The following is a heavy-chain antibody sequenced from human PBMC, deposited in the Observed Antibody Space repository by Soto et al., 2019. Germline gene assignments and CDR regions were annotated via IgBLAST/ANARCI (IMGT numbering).Heavy chain of an antibody. CDR3: AREDIVVVVAATGGDAFDI. CDR2: FYYSGSN. CDR1: GGSISSSSYY. J-gene: IGHJ3*02. D-gene: IGHD2-15*01. V-gene: IGHV4-39*01. Sequence: QLQLQESGPGLVKPSETLSLTCTVSGGSISSSSYYWGWIRQPPGQGLEWIGGFYYSGSNYYNPSLMSRVTISGDTSKNQFSLKLSSVTAAVTAVYYCAREDIVVVVAATGGDAFDIWGQGTMVTVSS.